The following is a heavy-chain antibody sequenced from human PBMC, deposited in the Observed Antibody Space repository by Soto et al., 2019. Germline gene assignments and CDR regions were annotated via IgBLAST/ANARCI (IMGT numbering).Heavy chain of an antibody. V-gene: IGHV1-69*06. D-gene: IGHD3-9*01. J-gene: IGHJ4*02. CDR3: ACHLRYFDWLPKGTFDY. Sequence: GASVKASCKASGGTFSSYAISWVRQAPGQGPEWMGGIIPIFGTTNYAQNFQGRVTITADKSTSTVYMELSSLRSEDTAVYSCACHLRYFDWLPKGTFDYWGQGSLVTVSS. CDR1: GGTFSSYA. CDR2: IIPIFGTT.